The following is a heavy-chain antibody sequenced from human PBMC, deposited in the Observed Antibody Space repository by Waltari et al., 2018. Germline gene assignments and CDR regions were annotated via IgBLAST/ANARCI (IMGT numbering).Heavy chain of an antibody. CDR1: GYTFTSYA. V-gene: IGHV1-3*01. J-gene: IGHJ6*02. CDR2: INAGNGNT. Sequence: QVQLVQSGAEVKKPGASVKVSCKASGYTFTSYAMHWVRQAPGQRLEWMGWINAGNGNTKYSQKFQGRVTMTADESTSTAYMELSSLRSEDTAVYYCARDSTRSGYPHHYYYGMDVWGQGTTVTVSS. D-gene: IGHD3-3*01. CDR3: ARDSTRSGYPHHYYYGMDV.